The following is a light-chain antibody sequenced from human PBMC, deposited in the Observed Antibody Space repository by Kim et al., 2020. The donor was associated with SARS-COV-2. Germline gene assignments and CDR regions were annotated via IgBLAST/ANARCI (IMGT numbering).Light chain of an antibody. CDR1: SPRSSF. J-gene: IGLJ2*01. CDR2: AKN. Sequence: VGQQVRIKFQGDSPRSSFASWYQQKPGQAPRLVVFAKNNRPSGIPDRFSGSSSGSTASLTIAGAQAEDEADYYCHSRDSIGNDVIFGGGTQLTVL. CDR3: HSRDSIGNDVI. V-gene: IGLV3-19*01.